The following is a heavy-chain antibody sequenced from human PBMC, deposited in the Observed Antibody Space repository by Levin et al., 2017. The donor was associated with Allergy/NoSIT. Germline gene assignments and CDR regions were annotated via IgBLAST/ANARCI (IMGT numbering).Heavy chain of an antibody. J-gene: IGHJ6*02. D-gene: IGHD2-2*01. CDR1: GYSFTSYW. CDR3: ARHQDIVVVPPGGMDV. CDR2: IYPGDSDT. V-gene: IGHV5-51*01. Sequence: GESLKISCKGSGYSFTSYWIGWVRQMPGKGLEWMGIIYPGDSDTRYSPSFQGQVTISADKSISTAYLQWSSLKASDTAMYYCARHQDIVVVPPGGMDVWGQGTTVTVSS.